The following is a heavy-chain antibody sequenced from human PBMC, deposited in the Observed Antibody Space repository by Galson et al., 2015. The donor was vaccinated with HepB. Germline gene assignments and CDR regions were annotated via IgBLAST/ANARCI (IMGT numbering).Heavy chain of an antibody. Sequence: SVKVSCKASGGTFSSYAISWVRQAPGQGLEWMGGIIPIFSIANYAQKFQGRVTITADKSTSTAYMELSSLRSEDTAVYYCASNSSGWYWSYYYYGMDVWGQGTTVTVSS. CDR3: ASNSSGWYWSYYYYGMDV. CDR1: GGTFSSYA. V-gene: IGHV1-69*10. D-gene: IGHD6-19*01. CDR2: IIPIFSIA. J-gene: IGHJ6*02.